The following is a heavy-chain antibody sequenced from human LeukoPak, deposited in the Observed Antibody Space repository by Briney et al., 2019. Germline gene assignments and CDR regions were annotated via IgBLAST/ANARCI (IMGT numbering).Heavy chain of an antibody. V-gene: IGHV4-39*01. J-gene: IGHJ2*01. CDR2: IYYSGST. D-gene: IGHD4-17*01. CDR1: GGSISSSSYY. Sequence: PSETLSLTCTVSGGSISSSSYYWGWIRQPPGKGLEWIGSIYYSGSTYYNPSLKSRVTISVDTSKNQFSLKLSSVTAADTAVYYCARHFPTMSPVTTWLYFDLWGRGTLVTVSS. CDR3: ARHFPTMSPVTTWLYFDL.